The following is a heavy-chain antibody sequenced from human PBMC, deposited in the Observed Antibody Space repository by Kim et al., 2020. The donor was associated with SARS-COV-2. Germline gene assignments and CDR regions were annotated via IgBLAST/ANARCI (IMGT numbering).Heavy chain of an antibody. CDR3: ASRESYGSGDSGALGQH. CDR2: ISAYNGNT. CDR1: GYTFTSYG. Sequence: ASVKVSCKASGYTFTSYGISWVRQAPGQGLEWMGWISAYNGNTNYAQKLQGRVTMTTDTSTSTAYMELRSLRSDDTAVYYCASRESYGSGDSGALGQHWGQGTLVTVSS. J-gene: IGHJ1*01. V-gene: IGHV1-18*04. D-gene: IGHD3-10*01.